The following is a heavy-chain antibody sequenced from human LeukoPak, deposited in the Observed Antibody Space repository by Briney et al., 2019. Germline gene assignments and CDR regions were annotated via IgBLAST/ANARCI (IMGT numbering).Heavy chain of an antibody. V-gene: IGHV3-48*03. CDR2: ISSSGSTI. J-gene: IGHJ4*02. CDR1: GFTFSSYE. Sequence: GGSLRLSCAASGFTFSSYEMNWVRQAPGKGLEWVSYISSSGSTIYYADSVKGRFTISRDNAKNSLYLQMNSLRAEDTAVYYCARESRDGYGFSLFDYWGQGTLVTVSS. CDR3: ARESRDGYGFSLFDY. D-gene: IGHD5-24*01.